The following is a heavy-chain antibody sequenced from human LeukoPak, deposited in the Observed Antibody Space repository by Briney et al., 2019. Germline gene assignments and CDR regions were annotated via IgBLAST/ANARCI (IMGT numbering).Heavy chain of an antibody. CDR2: INHSGRT. V-gene: IGHV4-34*01. D-gene: IGHD5-12*01. Sequence: SETLSLTCAVYGGSFSGYYWSWIRQPPGKGLEWIGEINHSGRTNYNPSLKSRVTISVDTSKNQFSLKLSSVTAADTAVYYCARVATIRSFDYWGQGTLVTVSS. J-gene: IGHJ4*02. CDR3: ARVATIRSFDY. CDR1: GGSFSGYY.